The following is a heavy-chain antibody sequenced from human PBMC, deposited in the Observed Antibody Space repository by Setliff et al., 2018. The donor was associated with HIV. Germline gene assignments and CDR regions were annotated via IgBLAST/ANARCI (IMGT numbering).Heavy chain of an antibody. CDR1: GGTFSSYA. CDR3: ARVAWYYSFWSGLGDAFDI. V-gene: IGHV1-69*05. CDR2: IIPIFGTT. D-gene: IGHD3-3*01. J-gene: IGHJ3*02. Sequence: GASVKVSCKASGGTFSSYAISWVRQTPGQGLEWMGGIIPIFGTTNYAQKFQGRVTITTDTSTSTAYMELRSLRSDDTAVYYCARVAWYYSFWSGLGDAFDIWGQGTMVTVSS.